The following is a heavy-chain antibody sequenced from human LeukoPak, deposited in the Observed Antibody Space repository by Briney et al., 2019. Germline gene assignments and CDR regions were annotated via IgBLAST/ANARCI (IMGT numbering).Heavy chain of an antibody. CDR3: AKESRGYSYGSTFDY. CDR1: GLTFSSYA. CDR2: ISGSGGST. D-gene: IGHD5-18*01. Sequence: GGSLRLSCAASGLTFSSYAMSWVRQAPGKGLEWVSAISGSGGSTYCADSVKGRFTISRDNSKNTLYLQMNSLRAEDTAVYYCAKESRGYSYGSTFDYWGQGTLVTVSS. V-gene: IGHV3-23*01. J-gene: IGHJ4*02.